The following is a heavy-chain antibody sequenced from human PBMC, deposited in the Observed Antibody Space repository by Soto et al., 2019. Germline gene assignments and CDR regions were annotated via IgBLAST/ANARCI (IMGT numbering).Heavy chain of an antibody. D-gene: IGHD3-22*01. CDR1: GYTLTELS. V-gene: IGHV1-24*01. J-gene: IGHJ4*02. Sequence: ASVKVSCKVSGYTLTELSMHWVRQAPGKGLEWMGGFDPGDGETIYAQKFQGRVTMTEDTSTDTAYMELSSLRSEDTAVYYCATEQREDSSGYYPLPLDYWGQGTLVTVSS. CDR2: FDPGDGET. CDR3: ATEQREDSSGYYPLPLDY.